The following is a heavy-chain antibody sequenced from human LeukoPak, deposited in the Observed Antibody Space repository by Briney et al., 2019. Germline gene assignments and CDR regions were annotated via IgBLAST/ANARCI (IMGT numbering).Heavy chain of an antibody. CDR2: INHSGST. J-gene: IGHJ4*02. V-gene: IGHV4-34*01. CDR3: ARVGRIAAAEEFDY. Sequence: SETLSLTCAVYGGSFSGYYWSWIRQPPGKGLEWIGEINHSGSTNYNPSLKSRVTISVDTSKNQFSLKLSSVTAADTAVYYCARVGRIAAAEEFDYWGQGTLVTVSS. D-gene: IGHD6-13*01. CDR1: GGSFSGYY.